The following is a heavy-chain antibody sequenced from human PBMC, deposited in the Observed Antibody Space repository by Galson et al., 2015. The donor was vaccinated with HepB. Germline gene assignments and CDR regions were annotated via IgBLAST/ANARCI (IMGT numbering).Heavy chain of an antibody. D-gene: IGHD3-3*02. CDR1: GYSFTSYW. Sequence: QSGAEVKKPGESLKISCQGSGYSFTSYWIGWVRQMPGKGLEWMGIIYPGDSDTRYSPSFQGQVTISADKSISTAFLQWSSLRASDTAMYYCARAGFSVHPGVDFWGQGTQVTVSS. V-gene: IGHV5-51*01. CDR3: ARAGFSVHPGVDF. CDR2: IYPGDSDT. J-gene: IGHJ4*02.